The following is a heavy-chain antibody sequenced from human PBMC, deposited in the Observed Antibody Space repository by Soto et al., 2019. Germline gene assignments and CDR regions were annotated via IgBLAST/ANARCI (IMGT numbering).Heavy chain of an antibody. Sequence: QVQLAQSGAEVKRPGSSVKVSCMASGGTFSNYGFNWVRQAPGQGLEWMGGIFPIFGTTNYAQKFQGRVTITADKYTRTAYMELSSLRSEDTAMYYCARDLSTGGRHSVFDMWGQGTMVTVSP. V-gene: IGHV1-69*06. CDR1: GGTFSNYG. D-gene: IGHD3-16*01. CDR3: ARDLSTGGRHSVFDM. J-gene: IGHJ3*02. CDR2: IFPIFGTT.